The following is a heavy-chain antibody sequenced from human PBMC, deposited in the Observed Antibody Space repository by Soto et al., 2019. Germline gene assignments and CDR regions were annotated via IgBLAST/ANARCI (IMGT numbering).Heavy chain of an antibody. CDR2: IRSKATCYAT. Sequence: GGSIRLSWAASGFTYSDSARHWIRQASGKGLEWVGRIRSKATCYATAYAASVKGRFTISRDDSKNTAYLQMNSLKTEDTAVYFCTRPGRYCSGGSCYVDYWGQATLVTVSS. J-gene: IGHJ4*02. D-gene: IGHD2-15*01. CDR3: TRPGRYCSGGSCYVDY. V-gene: IGHV3-73*01. CDR1: GFTYSDSA.